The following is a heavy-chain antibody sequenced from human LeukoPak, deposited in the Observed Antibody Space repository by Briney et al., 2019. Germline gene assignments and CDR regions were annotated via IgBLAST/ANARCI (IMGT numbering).Heavy chain of an antibody. CDR2: INPNSGGT. CDR3: ATRYSSSWYEYYFDY. CDR1: GYTFTGYY. J-gene: IGHJ4*02. D-gene: IGHD6-13*01. V-gene: IGHV1-2*02. Sequence: ASVKVSCKASGYTFTGYYMHWVRQAPGQGLEWMGWINPNSGGTNYAQKFQGRVTMTRDTSISTAYMELSRLRSDDTAVYYCATRYSSSWYEYYFDYWGQGTLVTVSS.